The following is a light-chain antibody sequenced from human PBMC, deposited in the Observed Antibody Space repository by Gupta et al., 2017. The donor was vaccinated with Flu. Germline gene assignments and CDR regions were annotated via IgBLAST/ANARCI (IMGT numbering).Light chain of an antibody. CDR2: RNN. V-gene: IGLV1-47*01. CDR3: AAWDDILGGYV. Sequence: QPVLTPPPAASATPGQRDPIACSGTTANIGNNYVYWYRQLPGTAPKVLIYRNNQRPSGVPDRCSGSKSGTSASLTISGTRSNDEADYYCAAWDDILGGYVFGTGTKVTVL. J-gene: IGLJ1*01. CDR1: TANIGNNY.